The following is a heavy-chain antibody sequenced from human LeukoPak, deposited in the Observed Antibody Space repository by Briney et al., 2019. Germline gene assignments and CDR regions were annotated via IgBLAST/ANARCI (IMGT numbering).Heavy chain of an antibody. V-gene: IGHV4-39*07. D-gene: IGHD4-17*01. CDR3: ARDQGMTTVTSRY. CDR2: IYYSGST. Sequence: KTSETLSLTCTVSGGSIGSSTFYWGWIRQPPGKGLEWIGSIYYSGSTYYNPSLSIYYSGSTYYNPSLKSRVTISVDTSKNQFSLKLSSVTAADTAVYYCARDQGMTTVTSRYWGQGTLVTVSS. CDR1: GGSIGSSTFY. J-gene: IGHJ4*02.